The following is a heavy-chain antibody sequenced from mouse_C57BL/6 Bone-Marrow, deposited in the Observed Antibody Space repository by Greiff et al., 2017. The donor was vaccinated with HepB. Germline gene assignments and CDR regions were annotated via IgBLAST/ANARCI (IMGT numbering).Heavy chain of an antibody. CDR1: GFTFSDYY. V-gene: IGHV5-12*01. D-gene: IGHD1-1*01. CDR2: ISNGGGST. Sequence: EVQLQESGGGLVQPGGSLKLSCAASGFTFSDYYMYWVRQTPEKRLEWVAYISNGGGSTYYPDTVKGRFTISRDNAKNTLYLQMSRLKSEDTAMYYCARQGDITTARDYFDYWGQGTTLTVSS. J-gene: IGHJ2*01. CDR3: ARQGDITTARDYFDY.